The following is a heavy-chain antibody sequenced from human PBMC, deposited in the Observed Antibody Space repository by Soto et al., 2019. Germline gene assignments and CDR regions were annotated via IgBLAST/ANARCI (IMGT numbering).Heavy chain of an antibody. CDR3: AREDSIIIPAVSDF. CDR1: GFTFNNYG. CDR2: VSKSGYA. J-gene: IGHJ4*02. D-gene: IGHD3-22*01. V-gene: IGHV3-21*01. Sequence: GGSLRLSCTVSGFTFNNYGINWVRQAPGKGLEWVSSVSKSGYAHYSDSVKGRFTISRDNAKNSVSLQMNTLRVEDTAVYYCAREDSIIIPAVSDFWGQGTLVTVSS.